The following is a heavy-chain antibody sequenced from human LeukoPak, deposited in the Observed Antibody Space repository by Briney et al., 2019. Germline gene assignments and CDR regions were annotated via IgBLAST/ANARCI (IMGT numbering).Heavy chain of an antibody. CDR1: GGTFSSYT. V-gene: IGHV1-69*02. Sequence: GASVEVSCKASGGTFSSYTISWVRQAPGQGLEWMGRIIPILGIANYAQKFQGRVTITADKSTSTAYMELSSMRSEDTAVYYCARVREYCSGGSCYSVFDYWGQGTLVTVSS. D-gene: IGHD2-15*01. CDR2: IIPILGIA. J-gene: IGHJ4*02. CDR3: ARVREYCSGGSCYSVFDY.